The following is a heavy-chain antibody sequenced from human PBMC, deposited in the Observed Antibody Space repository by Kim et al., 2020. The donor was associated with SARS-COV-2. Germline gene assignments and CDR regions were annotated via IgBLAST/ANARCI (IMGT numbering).Heavy chain of an antibody. D-gene: IGHD3-10*01. CDR1: GGTFSIYA. CDR3: ATYYGSGSYYNPNYFYYYYYMDV. V-gene: IGHV1-69*13. J-gene: IGHJ6*03. Sequence: SVKVSCKASGGTFSIYAISWVRQAPGQGLEWMGGIIPIFGTANYAQKFQGRVTITADESTSTAYMELSSLRSEDTAVYYCATYYGSGSYYNPNYFYYYYYMDVWGKGTTVTVSS. CDR2: IIPIFGTA.